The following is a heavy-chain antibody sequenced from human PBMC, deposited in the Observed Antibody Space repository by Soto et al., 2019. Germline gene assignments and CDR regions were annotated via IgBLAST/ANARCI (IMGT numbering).Heavy chain of an antibody. CDR3: ATSYGSGYRAFDY. Sequence: QVQLVQSGAELKKPGSSVKVSCKASGDTFSFYTINWVRQAPGLGLEWMGRVNPILSMSNYAQKFQRRVTMTADKSTSPAYMELRSLRSEDTAFYYCATSYGSGYRAFDYWGQGALVTVSS. CDR2: VNPILSMS. V-gene: IGHV1-69*02. J-gene: IGHJ4*02. CDR1: GDTFSFYT. D-gene: IGHD3-10*01.